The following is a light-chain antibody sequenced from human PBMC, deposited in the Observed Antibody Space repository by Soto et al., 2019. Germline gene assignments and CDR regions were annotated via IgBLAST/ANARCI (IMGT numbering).Light chain of an antibody. CDR3: ATWDDSLRGWV. J-gene: IGLJ3*02. CDR1: SSNIGDSY. Sequence: QSVLTQPPSASGTPGQRVTISCSESSSNIGDSYGYWFQQLPGTAPKLLIYRNNQRPSGVPDRFSGSKSGTSASLAISGLRPEDEADYYCATWDDSLRGWVFGGGTKLTVL. CDR2: RNN. V-gene: IGLV1-47*01.